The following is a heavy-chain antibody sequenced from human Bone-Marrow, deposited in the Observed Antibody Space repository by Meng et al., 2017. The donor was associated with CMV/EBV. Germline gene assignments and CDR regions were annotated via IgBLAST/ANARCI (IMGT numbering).Heavy chain of an antibody. D-gene: IGHD3-3*01. V-gene: IGHV3-23*03. Sequence: GESLKISCAASGFTFSSYAMSWVRQAPGKGLEWVSVIYSGGSSTYYADSVKGRFTISRDNSKNTLYLQMNSLRAEDTAVYYCAKDRRSITIFGVVMNGGFDYRGQGTLVTVSS. CDR1: GFTFSSYA. CDR3: AKDRRSITIFGVVMNGGFDY. CDR2: IYSGGSST. J-gene: IGHJ4*02.